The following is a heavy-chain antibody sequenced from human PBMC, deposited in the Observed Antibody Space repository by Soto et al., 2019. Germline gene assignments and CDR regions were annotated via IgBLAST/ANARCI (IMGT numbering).Heavy chain of an antibody. V-gene: IGHV4-39*01. D-gene: IGHD4-4*01. CDR3: ARLSLSNYGWFET. CDR2: IYDSGST. J-gene: IGHJ5*02. CDR1: GGSVSSGSYY. Sequence: SETLSLTCAVSGGSVSSGSYYWGWIRQPPGKRLEWIGSIYDSGSTSYTPSLKSRVTISVDTSKNQFSLKLSSVTAADTAVYYCARLSLSNYGWFETWGQGTLVTVSS.